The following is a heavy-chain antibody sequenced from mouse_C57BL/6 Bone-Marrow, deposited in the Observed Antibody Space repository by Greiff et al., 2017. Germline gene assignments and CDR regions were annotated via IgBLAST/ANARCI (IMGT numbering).Heavy chain of an antibody. D-gene: IGHD2-1*01. V-gene: IGHV5-17*01. J-gene: IGHJ3*01. CDR3: ARPYYGKAAGFAY. Sequence: EVLLVESGGGLVKPGGSLKLSCAASGFTFSDYGMHWVRQAPEKGLEWVAYISSGSSTIYYADTVKGRFTISRDNAKNTLFLQMTSLRYEDTAMYYCARPYYGKAAGFAYWGQGTLVTVSA. CDR1: GFTFSDYG. CDR2: ISSGSSTI.